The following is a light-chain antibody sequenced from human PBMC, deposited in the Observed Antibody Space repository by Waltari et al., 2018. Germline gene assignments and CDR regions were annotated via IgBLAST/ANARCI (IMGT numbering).Light chain of an antibody. J-gene: IGKJ4*01. Sequence: DIVMTQSPDSLAVSLGERATINCKSSQSVLYSSNNKNYLAWYQQKPGQPPKLLIHWADIRGSGVPDRFSGSGSGTDFTLTIISLQAEDVAVYFCQQYFGIPLTFGGGTKVEIK. CDR3: QQYFGIPLT. CDR1: QSVLYSSNNKNY. V-gene: IGKV4-1*01. CDR2: WAD.